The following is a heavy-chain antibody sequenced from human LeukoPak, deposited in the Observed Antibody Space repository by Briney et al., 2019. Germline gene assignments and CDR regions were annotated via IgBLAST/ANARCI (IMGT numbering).Heavy chain of an antibody. J-gene: IGHJ2*01. Sequence: PGRSLRLSCAASGFTFSIYGMHWVRQAPGKGLEWVAVIWDDGSNKHYADSVKGPFTISRDNSKNTLYLQMNGLRAEDTAMYYCAKERGGQDWYFDLWGRGALVTVSS. CDR1: GFTFSIYG. CDR3: AKERGGQDWYFDL. D-gene: IGHD3-10*01. CDR2: IWDDGSNK. V-gene: IGHV3-33*03.